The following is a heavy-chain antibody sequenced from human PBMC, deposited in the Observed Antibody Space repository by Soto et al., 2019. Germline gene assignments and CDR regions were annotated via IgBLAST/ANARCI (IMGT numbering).Heavy chain of an antibody. V-gene: IGHV1-46*01. J-gene: IGHJ3*02. CDR2: FDPSGVAT. CDR3: ARVSRGAFDI. CDR1: GYTFTSYF. Sequence: ASVKVSCKASGYTFTSYFIHWVRQAPGQGLEWMGVFDPSGVATNSAQKFQGRLTMTRDTSTSTVYMDLTSLGSDDTALYYCARVSRGAFDIWGQGTLVTVSS.